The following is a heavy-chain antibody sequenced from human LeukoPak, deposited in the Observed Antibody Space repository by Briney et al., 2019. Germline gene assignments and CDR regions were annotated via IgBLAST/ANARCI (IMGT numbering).Heavy chain of an antibody. D-gene: IGHD2-2*01. Sequence: SETLSLTCAVYGGSFSGYYWSWIRQPPGKGLEWIGYISYSGSINYNPSLKSRVTISVDTPKSQFSLKLSSVTAADTALYYCARIDTSWFTFDDWGHGSLVTVSS. J-gene: IGHJ4*01. CDR2: ISYSGSI. V-gene: IGHV4-59*01. CDR3: ARIDTSWFTFDD. CDR1: GGSFSGYY.